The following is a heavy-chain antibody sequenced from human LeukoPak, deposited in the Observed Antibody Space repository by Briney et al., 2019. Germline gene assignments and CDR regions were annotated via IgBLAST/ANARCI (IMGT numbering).Heavy chain of an antibody. J-gene: IGHJ4*02. Sequence: GASVKVSCKASGYTFTRYGISWVRQAPGEGLEWMGWISGYNSNRKYAQKLQGRVTMTTDTPTSTAYMEVRSLRSDDTAVYYCAREGSLAPGSREFDSWGQGTLVTVSS. D-gene: IGHD6-6*01. V-gene: IGHV1-18*01. CDR3: AREGSLAPGSREFDS. CDR2: ISGYNSNR. CDR1: GYTFTRYG.